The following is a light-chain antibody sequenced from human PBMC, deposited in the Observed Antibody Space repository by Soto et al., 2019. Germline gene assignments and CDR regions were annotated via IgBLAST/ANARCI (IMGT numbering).Light chain of an antibody. CDR1: QSVSSNY. CDR2: YAY. Sequence: EIVLTHSPGTLSLSPVSRATISVRASQSVSSNYLAWYQQKPGQAPRLLIYYAYRRTTGIPDRFSGSGSGTDFTLTIRGLEPEDFAVYFCGQFVSAPPRTFGKGTKGDIK. V-gene: IGKV3-20*01. J-gene: IGKJ1*01. CDR3: GQFVSAPPRT.